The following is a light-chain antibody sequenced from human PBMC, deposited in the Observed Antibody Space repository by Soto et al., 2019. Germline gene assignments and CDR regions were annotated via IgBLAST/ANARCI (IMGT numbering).Light chain of an antibody. CDR2: EAS. V-gene: IGKV1-5*03. CDR1: QTIISW. CDR3: QEYNSYWT. Sequence: DIQMTQSPSNLSASVGDTVTITCRASQTIISWLAWYQQKPGKAPKLLVYEASNLQSGVPSRFSGIGSGTEFYLTITSLQPDDFATYYCQEYNSYWTFGQGTTVYI. J-gene: IGKJ1*01.